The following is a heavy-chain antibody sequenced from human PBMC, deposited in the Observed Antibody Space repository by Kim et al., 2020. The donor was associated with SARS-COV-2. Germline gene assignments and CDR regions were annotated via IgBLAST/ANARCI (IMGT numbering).Heavy chain of an antibody. V-gene: IGHV3-13*01. J-gene: IGHJ5*02. CDR2: IGTAGDT. Sequence: GGSLRLSCAASGFTFSSYDMHWVRQATGKGLEWVSAIGTAGDTYYPGSVKGRFTISRENAKNSLYLQMKSLRAGDTAVYYCARSSWYWGETGWFDPWGQGTLVTVSS. CDR3: ARSSWYWGETGWFDP. CDR1: GFTFSSYD. D-gene: IGHD6-13*01.